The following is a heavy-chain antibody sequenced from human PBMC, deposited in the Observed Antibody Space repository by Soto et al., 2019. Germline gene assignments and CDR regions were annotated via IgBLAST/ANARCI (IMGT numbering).Heavy chain of an antibody. J-gene: IGHJ3*02. Sequence: GASVKVSCKAPAVTFTSYFMHWVRQAPGHGLEWIGVINPNGGSTKFAQTFQGRVTMTGDTSTSTVYMELRSLRSEDTAIYYCARDRVEGIWGDAFDIWGQGTMVTVSS. CDR3: ARDRVEGIWGDAFDI. V-gene: IGHV1-46*01. CDR1: AVTFTSYF. CDR2: INPNGGST. D-gene: IGHD3-16*01.